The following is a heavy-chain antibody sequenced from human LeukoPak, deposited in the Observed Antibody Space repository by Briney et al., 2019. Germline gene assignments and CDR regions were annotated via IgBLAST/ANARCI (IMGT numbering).Heavy chain of an antibody. V-gene: IGHV3-74*01. CDR1: GFTFSSYW. J-gene: IGHJ5*02. CDR2: INSDGSST. D-gene: IGHD3-10*01. CDR3: ARQGFDITMARGLSLGRFDP. Sequence: GGSLRLSCAASGFTFSSYWMHWVRQAPGKGLVWVSRINSDGSSTNYADSVKGRFTVSRDNAKNTLYLQMNSLRAEDTVVYYCARQGFDITMARGLSLGRFDPWGQGTLVTVSS.